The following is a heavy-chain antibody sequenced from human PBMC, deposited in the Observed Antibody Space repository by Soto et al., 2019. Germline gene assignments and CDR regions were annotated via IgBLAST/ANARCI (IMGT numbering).Heavy chain of an antibody. D-gene: IGHD3-22*01. CDR2: VFHSGDT. V-gene: IGHV4-4*02. J-gene: IGHJ4*02. CDR3: TRLIYDSRLNYFYFDL. CDR1: CGSISGRNW. Sequence: SETLSLTCVVSCGSISGRNWWSWVRQAPGKGLEWIGEVFHSGDTTYSPSLRSRVTISVDKSKNQFSLHLNSVTAADTAVYYCTRLIYDSRLNYFYFDLWGQGALVTVSS.